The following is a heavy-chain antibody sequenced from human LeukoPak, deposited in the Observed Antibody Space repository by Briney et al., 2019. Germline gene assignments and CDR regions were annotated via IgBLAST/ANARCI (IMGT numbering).Heavy chain of an antibody. CDR1: GGSISSSSYY. Sequence: PSEALSLTCTVSGGSISSSSYYWGWIRQPPGKGLEWIGSIYYSGSTYYNPSLKSRDTISVDTSKNQFSLKLSSVTAADTAVYYCAREYRSSWYLNWFDPWGQGTLVTVSS. V-gene: IGHV4-39*02. J-gene: IGHJ5*02. CDR3: AREYRSSWYLNWFDP. D-gene: IGHD6-13*01. CDR2: IYYSGST.